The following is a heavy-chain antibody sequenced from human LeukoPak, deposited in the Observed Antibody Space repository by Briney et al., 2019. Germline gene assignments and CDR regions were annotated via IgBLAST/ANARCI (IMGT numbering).Heavy chain of an antibody. Sequence: LAGGSLRLSCAASGFTFGSYTMSWVRQAPGKGLEWVSTITTSDGNTYYAESVKGRFTVSRDNSKNTLFLQMNSLRAEDTAVYYCAKDGGLWVSAHWGDSWGRGTLVTVSS. J-gene: IGHJ4*02. CDR2: ITTSDGNT. D-gene: IGHD7-27*01. CDR3: AKDGGLWVSAHWGDS. V-gene: IGHV3-23*01. CDR1: GFTFGSYT.